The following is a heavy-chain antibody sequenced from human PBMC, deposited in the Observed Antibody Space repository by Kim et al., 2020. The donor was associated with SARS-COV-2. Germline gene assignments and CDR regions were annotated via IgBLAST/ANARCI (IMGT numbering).Heavy chain of an antibody. CDR3: ARSIYSSGWPFDY. D-gene: IGHD6-19*01. V-gene: IGHV1-2*02. J-gene: IGHJ4*02. Sequence: YAQKCQGRVTMTRDTSISTAYMELSRLRSDDTAVYYCARSIYSSGWPFDYWGQGTLVTVSS.